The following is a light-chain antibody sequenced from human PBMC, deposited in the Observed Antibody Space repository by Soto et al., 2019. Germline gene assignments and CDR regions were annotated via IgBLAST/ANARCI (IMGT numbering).Light chain of an antibody. CDR1: NIGSKS. CDR3: QVWDSGSDHWV. J-gene: IGLJ3*02. V-gene: IGLV3-21*02. Sequence: SYELTQAPSVSVAPGQMARITCGGSNIGSKSVHWYQKKPGQAPVLVVYDDSVRPSGIPERFSGSNSGNTATLTIITVEAGDEADYYCQVWDSGSDHWVFGGGTKVTVL. CDR2: DDS.